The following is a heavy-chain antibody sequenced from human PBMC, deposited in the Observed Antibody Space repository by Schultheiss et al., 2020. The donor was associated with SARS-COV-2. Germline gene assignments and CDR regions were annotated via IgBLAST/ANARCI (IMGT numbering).Heavy chain of an antibody. CDR3: ARTSGVAATPDYYYGMDV. Sequence: GGSLRLSCAASGFTFSDYYMSWIRQAPGKGLEWVSYISSSSSYTNYADSVKGRFTISRDNAKNSLYLQMNSLRAEDTAVYYCARTSGVAATPDYYYGMDVWGQGTTVTVSS. D-gene: IGHD2-15*01. J-gene: IGHJ6*02. CDR1: GFTFSDYY. CDR2: ISSSSSYT. V-gene: IGHV3-11*06.